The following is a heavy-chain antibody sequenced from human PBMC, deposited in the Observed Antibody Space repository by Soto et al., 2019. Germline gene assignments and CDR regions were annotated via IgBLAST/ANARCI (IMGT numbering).Heavy chain of an antibody. V-gene: IGHV3-23*01. D-gene: IGHD6-19*01. CDR1: GFTFSSYA. CDR2: ISGSGGST. J-gene: IGHJ4*02. CDR3: AKDLEQWLATAYFDY. Sequence: GGSLRLSCAASGFTFSSYAMSWVRQAPGKGLEWVSAISGSGGSTYYAASVKGRFTISRDNSKNTLYLQMNSLRAEDTAVYYCAKDLEQWLATAYFDYWGQGTLVTVSS.